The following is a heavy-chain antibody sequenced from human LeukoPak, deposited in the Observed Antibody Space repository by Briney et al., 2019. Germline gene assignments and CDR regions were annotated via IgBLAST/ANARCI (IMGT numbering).Heavy chain of an antibody. Sequence: GASVKVSCKASGYTFSGYFMHWVRQAPGQGLEWMGWINPNSGGTNYAQKFQGRVTMTRDTSISTAYMELSRLRSDDTAVYYCARPERIAARADAFDIWGQGTTVTVSS. D-gene: IGHD6-6*01. J-gene: IGHJ3*02. CDR2: INPNSGGT. CDR3: ARPERIAARADAFDI. CDR1: GYTFSGYF. V-gene: IGHV1-2*02.